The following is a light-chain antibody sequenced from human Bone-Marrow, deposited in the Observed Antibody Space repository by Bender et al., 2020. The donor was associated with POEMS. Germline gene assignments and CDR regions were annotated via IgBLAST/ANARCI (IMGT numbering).Light chain of an antibody. Sequence: QSALTQPRSVSGSPGQSVTISCTGTNSDVGAYNYVSWYQQHPGKAPKLIIYDVTNRPSGISNRFSGSKSGNTASLTISGLQAEDEADYYCSSYTSDSITGLFGGGTKLTVL. J-gene: IGLJ2*01. V-gene: IGLV2-14*01. CDR2: DVT. CDR1: NSDVGAYNY. CDR3: SSYTSDSITGL.